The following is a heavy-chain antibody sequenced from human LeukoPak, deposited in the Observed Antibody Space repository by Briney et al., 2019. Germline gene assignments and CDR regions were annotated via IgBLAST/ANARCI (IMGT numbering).Heavy chain of an antibody. V-gene: IGHV4-34*01. CDR1: GGSFSGYY. CDR2: INHSRST. D-gene: IGHD3-3*01. Sequence: SETLSLTCAVYGGSFSGYYWSWIRQPPGKGLEWIGEINHSRSTNYNPSLKSRVTISVDTSKNQFSLKLSSVTAADTAVYYCASGPQSGYYMDVWGKGTTVTVSS. J-gene: IGHJ6*03. CDR3: ASGPQSGYYMDV.